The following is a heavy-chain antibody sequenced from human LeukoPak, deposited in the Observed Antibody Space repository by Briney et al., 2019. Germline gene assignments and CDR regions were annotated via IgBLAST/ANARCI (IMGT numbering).Heavy chain of an antibody. CDR3: ARGVSYYDFWSGYWDLYFDY. CDR1: GGTFSSYA. J-gene: IGHJ4*02. V-gene: IGHV1-69*01. CDR2: IIPIFGTA. Sequence: SVKVSCKASGGTFSSYAISWVRQAPGQGLEWMGGIIPIFGTANYAQKFQGRVTITADESTSTAYMELSSLRSEDTAVYYCARGVSYYDFWSGYWDLYFDYWGQGTLVTVSP. D-gene: IGHD3-3*01.